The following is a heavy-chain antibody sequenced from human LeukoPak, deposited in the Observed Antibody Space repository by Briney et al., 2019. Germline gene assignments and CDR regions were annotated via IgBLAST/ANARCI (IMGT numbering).Heavy chain of an antibody. D-gene: IGHD2-15*01. Sequence: PSETLSLTCTVSGGSISSSSYYWGWIRQPPGKGMEWIGIIYYSGSTYSNPSLRSRVTMSVDTSKNQFSLKLSSVTAADTAVYYCASFYCSGGSCYQYYYYYMDVWGKGTTVTISS. CDR3: ASFYCSGGSCYQYYYYYMDV. V-gene: IGHV4-39*01. CDR1: GGSISSSSYY. CDR2: IYYSGST. J-gene: IGHJ6*03.